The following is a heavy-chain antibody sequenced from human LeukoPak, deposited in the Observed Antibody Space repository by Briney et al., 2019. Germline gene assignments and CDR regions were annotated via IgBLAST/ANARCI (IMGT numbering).Heavy chain of an antibody. D-gene: IGHD4-23*01. CDR1: GFTFSSYS. J-gene: IGHJ4*02. V-gene: IGHV3-21*01. Sequence: GGSLRLSCAASGFTFSSYSMNWVRQAPGKGLEWVSSISSSSSYIYYADSVKGRFTISRDNAKNSLYLQMNSLRAEDTAVYYCAGNGGNSDAESFDYWGQGTLVTVSS. CDR2: ISSSSSYI. CDR3: AGNGGNSDAESFDY.